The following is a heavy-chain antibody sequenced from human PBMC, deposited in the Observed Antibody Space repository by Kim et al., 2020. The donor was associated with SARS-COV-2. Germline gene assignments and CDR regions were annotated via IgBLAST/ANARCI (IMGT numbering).Heavy chain of an antibody. Sequence: GESLKISCKGSGYSFTSYWIGWVRQMPGKGLEWMGIIYPGDSDTRYSPSFQGQVTISADKSISTAYLQWSSLKASDTAMYYCARQETYYYDSSGIGGVRFEPWGQGTLVTVSS. V-gene: IGHV5-51*01. J-gene: IGHJ5*02. CDR3: ARQETYYYDSSGIGGVRFEP. D-gene: IGHD3-22*01. CDR2: IYPGDSDT. CDR1: GYSFTSYW.